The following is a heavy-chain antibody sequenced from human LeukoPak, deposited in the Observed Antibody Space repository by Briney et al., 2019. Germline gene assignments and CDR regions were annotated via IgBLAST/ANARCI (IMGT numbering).Heavy chain of an antibody. D-gene: IGHD2-2*01. J-gene: IGHJ3*02. Sequence: SGRSLRHSCAASGFTFSSYAMHWVRQAPGKGLEWVAVISYDGSNKYYADSVKGRFTISRDNSKNTLYLQMNSLRAEDTAVYYCARSTVPAASFDIWGQGTMVTVSS. CDR3: ARSTVPAASFDI. CDR1: GFTFSSYA. V-gene: IGHV3-30-3*01. CDR2: ISYDGSNK.